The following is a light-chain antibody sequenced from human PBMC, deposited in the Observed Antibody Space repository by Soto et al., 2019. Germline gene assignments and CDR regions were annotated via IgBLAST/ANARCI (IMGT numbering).Light chain of an antibody. J-gene: IGKJ2*01. CDR2: GAS. Sequence: EIVLTQSPGTLSLSPGERATLSCRASQSVSASYLAWYQQKPGQAPRLLTYGASTRATGIPDRFSGSGSGTDFTLTISSLEPEDFAVYYCHQYGASSGTFGQGTNLEIK. CDR3: HQYGASSGT. CDR1: QSVSASY. V-gene: IGKV3-20*01.